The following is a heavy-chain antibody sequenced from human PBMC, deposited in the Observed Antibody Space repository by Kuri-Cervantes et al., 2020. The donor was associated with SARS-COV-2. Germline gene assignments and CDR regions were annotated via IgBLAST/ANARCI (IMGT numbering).Heavy chain of an antibody. J-gene: IGHJ6*03. D-gene: IGHD6-19*01. CDR1: GDSASGNSVA. Sequence: SQTLSLTCAISGDSASGNSVAWNWIRQSPSRGLEWLGRTYYRSKWFNDYAESVKSRIGITADTSKNQFSLNLTSVTAADTAVYLCARSGWYSRGVTYYHLDVWGKGTTVTVSS. V-gene: IGHV6-1*01. CDR3: ARSGWYSRGVTYYHLDV. CDR2: TYYRSKWFN.